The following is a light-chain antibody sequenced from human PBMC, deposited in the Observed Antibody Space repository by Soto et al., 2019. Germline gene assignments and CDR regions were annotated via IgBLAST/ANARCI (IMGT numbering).Light chain of an antibody. J-gene: IGKJ1*01. CDR2: KAS. CDR1: QSISSW. V-gene: IGKV1-5*03. Sequence: DIHIAHSSSTLSSSWVERVAITCRASQSISSWLAWYQQKPGRAPKLLIYKASSLESGVPSRFSGSGSGTEFTLTISSLQPHDFATYYCQQYYRYPWMFGQGTKVDIK. CDR3: QQYYRYPWM.